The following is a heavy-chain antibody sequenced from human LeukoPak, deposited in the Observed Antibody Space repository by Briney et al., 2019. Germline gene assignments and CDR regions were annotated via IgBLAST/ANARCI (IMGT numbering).Heavy chain of an antibody. Sequence: TGGSLRLSCAASGYTFSSYSMNWARHATGKGLEWVSYISSSSSTVYYADSVKGRFTISRDNAKNSLYLQMNSLRAEDTAVYYCGSTGDYYGSGSYYKDYYYGMDVWGQGTTVTVSS. CDR1: GYTFSSYS. CDR3: GSTGDYYGSGSYYKDYYYGMDV. J-gene: IGHJ6*02. V-gene: IGHV3-48*01. D-gene: IGHD3-10*01. CDR2: ISSSSSTV.